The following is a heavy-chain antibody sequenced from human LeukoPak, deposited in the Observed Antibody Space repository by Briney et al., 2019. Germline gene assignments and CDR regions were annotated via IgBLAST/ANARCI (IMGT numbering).Heavy chain of an antibody. CDR1: GGSISSYY. J-gene: IGHJ5*02. D-gene: IGHD3-10*01. CDR3: ARGGYYGSGNDFRFDP. CDR2: IYYSGST. V-gene: IGHV4-59*01. Sequence: SETLSLTCTVSGGSISSYYWSWIRQPPGKGLEWIGYIYYSGSTNYNPSLKSRVTISVDTSKNQFSLKLSTVTAADTAVYYCARGGYYGSGNDFRFDPWGQGTLVTVSS.